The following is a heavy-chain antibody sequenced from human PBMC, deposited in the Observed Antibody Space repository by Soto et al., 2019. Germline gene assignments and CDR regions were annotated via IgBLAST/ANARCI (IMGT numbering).Heavy chain of an antibody. CDR1: GGSISSSSYY. CDR2: IYYSGST. Sequence: SETLSLTCTVSGGSISSSSYYWGWIRQPPGKGLEWIGSIYYSGSTYYNPSLKSRVTISVDTSKNQFSLKLSSATAADTAVYYCASAYDILTGYYKVSNWFDPWGQGTLVT. D-gene: IGHD3-9*01. J-gene: IGHJ5*02. CDR3: ASAYDILTGYYKVSNWFDP. V-gene: IGHV4-39*01.